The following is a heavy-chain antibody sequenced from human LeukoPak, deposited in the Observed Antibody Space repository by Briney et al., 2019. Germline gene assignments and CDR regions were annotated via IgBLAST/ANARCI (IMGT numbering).Heavy chain of an antibody. D-gene: IGHD4-23*01. CDR1: GFTFSSYS. Sequence: PGGSLRLSCAASGFTFSSYSMVWVRQAPGKGLEYVSGITSNGGTTYCGNSVKGRFTISRDNSKDTLYLQMGSLRTEDMAVYYCARGIRWASDYWGQGIPVTVAS. J-gene: IGHJ4*02. CDR3: ARGIRWASDY. V-gene: IGHV3-64*01. CDR2: ITSNGGTT.